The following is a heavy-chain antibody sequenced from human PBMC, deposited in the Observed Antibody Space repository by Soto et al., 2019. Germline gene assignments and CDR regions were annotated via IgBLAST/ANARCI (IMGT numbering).Heavy chain of an antibody. J-gene: IGHJ4*02. CDR3: ARGDDDFDY. D-gene: IGHD1-1*01. Sequence: QVQLQESGPGLVKPSETLSLTCTVSRGSISGYYWSWVRQPPGKGLEWIGFTYYSGTTNYNPSLRNRVTMSVDTSKNQFSLKLSSVTAADTAVYYWARGDDDFDYWGQGTLVTVSS. V-gene: IGHV4-59*01. CDR1: RGSISGYY. CDR2: TYYSGTT.